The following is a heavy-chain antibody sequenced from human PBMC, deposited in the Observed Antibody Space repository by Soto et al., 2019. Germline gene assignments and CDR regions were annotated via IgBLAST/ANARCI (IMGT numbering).Heavy chain of an antibody. V-gene: IGHV3-30*18. D-gene: IGHD2-21*01. J-gene: IGHJ3*01. CDR1: GFIFSNYA. Sequence: QVQLVESGGGVVQPGKSVRLSCAASGFIFSNYAMHWVRQAPGKGLEWVADISHDGRNKYHADSVGGRFTISRDNSKNTLYLQLDSLTAEDTAIYYCAKFPDTILGLSVAHDAFAFWGQGTTVTVSS. CDR2: ISHDGRNK. CDR3: AKFPDTILGLSVAHDAFAF.